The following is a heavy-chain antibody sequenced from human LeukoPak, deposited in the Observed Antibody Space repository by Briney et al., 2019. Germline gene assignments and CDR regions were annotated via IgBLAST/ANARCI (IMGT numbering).Heavy chain of an antibody. CDR3: ARTYYYGSGSYYPPSYYFDY. J-gene: IGHJ4*02. CDR2: INHSGST. Sequence: SETLSLTCAVYGGSFSGYYWSWIRQPPGKGLEWIGEINHSGSTNYNPSLKSRVTISVDTSKNQFSLKLSSETAADTAVYYCARTYYYGSGSYYPPSYYFDYWGQGTLVTVSS. CDR1: GGSFSGYY. V-gene: IGHV4-34*01. D-gene: IGHD3-10*01.